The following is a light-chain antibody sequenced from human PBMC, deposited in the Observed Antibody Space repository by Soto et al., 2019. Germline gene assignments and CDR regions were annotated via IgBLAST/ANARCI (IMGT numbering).Light chain of an antibody. V-gene: IGKV3-20*01. CDR1: ESVNTNY. Sequence: EIVLTQSPGTLSLSPGERATLSCRASESVNTNYLAWYQQKPGQAPRLLISGASSRATGIPDRFSGSGSGADFTLTINRLEPEDFAVYYCQQYGSVPLTFGGGTKVEIK. J-gene: IGKJ4*01. CDR2: GAS. CDR3: QQYGSVPLT.